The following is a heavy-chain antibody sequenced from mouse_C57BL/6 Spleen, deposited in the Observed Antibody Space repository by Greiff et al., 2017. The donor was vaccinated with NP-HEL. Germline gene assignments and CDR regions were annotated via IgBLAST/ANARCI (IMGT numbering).Heavy chain of an antibody. CDR3: ARKANCDLPFDY. V-gene: IGHV1-55*01. Sequence: VQLQQPGAELVKPGASVKMSCKASGYTFTSYWITWVKQRPGQGLEWIGDIYPGSGRTNYNEKFKSKATLTVDTSSSTAYMQRSSLTSEDSAVYDCARKANCDLPFDYWGQGTTLTVSS. J-gene: IGHJ2*01. D-gene: IGHD4-1*01. CDR2: IYPGSGRT. CDR1: GYTFTSYW.